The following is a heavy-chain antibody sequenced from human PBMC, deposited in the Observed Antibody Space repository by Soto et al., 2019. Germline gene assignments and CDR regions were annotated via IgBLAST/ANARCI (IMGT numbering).Heavy chain of an antibody. Sequence: SETLSLTCTVSGGSISSSGYYWGWIRQPPGKGLEWIGSLYYSGTTYYNPSLKSRVTISVDTSKNQFSLKLSSVTAADTAVYYCARGMTTVTTFDYWGQGTLVTVSS. D-gene: IGHD4-17*01. CDR1: GGSISSSGYY. V-gene: IGHV4-39*01. CDR2: LYYSGTT. CDR3: ARGMTTVTTFDY. J-gene: IGHJ4*02.